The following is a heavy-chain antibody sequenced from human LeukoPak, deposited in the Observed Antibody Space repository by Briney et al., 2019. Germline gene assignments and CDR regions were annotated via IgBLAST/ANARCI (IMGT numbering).Heavy chain of an antibody. Sequence: PGGSLRLSCAASGFTFSSYSMNWVRQAPGKGLEWVSSISSSSSYIYYADSVKGRFTISRDNAKNSLYLQMVSLRPEDTAVYYCARVVPVAGIRQFDYWGQGTLVTVSS. D-gene: IGHD6-19*01. CDR2: ISSSSSYI. CDR3: ARVVPVAGIRQFDY. V-gene: IGHV3-21*01. CDR1: GFTFSSYS. J-gene: IGHJ4*02.